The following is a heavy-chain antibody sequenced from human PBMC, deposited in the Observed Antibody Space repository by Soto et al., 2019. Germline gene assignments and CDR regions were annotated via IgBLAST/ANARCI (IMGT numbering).Heavy chain of an antibody. V-gene: IGHV3-21*01. CDR1: GFTFSTYA. Sequence: LRLSCAASGFTFSTYAMNWVRQAPGKGLEWVSSISSTSSFRYYADSVKGRFTISRDNAKNSLYLQMNSLRAQDTAVYYCARGAPGRDGYNLDFQHWGQGTLVTVSS. J-gene: IGHJ1*01. CDR3: ARGAPGRDGYNLDFQH. CDR2: ISSTSSFR. D-gene: IGHD5-12*01.